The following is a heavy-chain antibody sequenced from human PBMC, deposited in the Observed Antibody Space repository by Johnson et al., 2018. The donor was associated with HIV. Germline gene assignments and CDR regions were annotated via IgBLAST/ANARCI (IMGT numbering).Heavy chain of an antibody. Sequence: QVQLVESGGGVVQPGRSLRLSCAASGFTFSSYAMHWVRQAPGQGLEWVAVISYDGSTKYYADSLKGRFTISRDNSKNPLDLQMNSLSAEDTAVYYCAKGSWALWSPWGQGTMVAVSS. D-gene: IGHD1-26*01. J-gene: IGHJ3*01. CDR1: GFTFSSYA. CDR2: ISYDGSTK. V-gene: IGHV3-30*04. CDR3: AKGSWALWSP.